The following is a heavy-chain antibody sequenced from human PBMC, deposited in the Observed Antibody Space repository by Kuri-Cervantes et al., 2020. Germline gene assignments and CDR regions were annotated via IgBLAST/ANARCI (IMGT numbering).Heavy chain of an antibody. D-gene: IGHD2-15*01. CDR2: FDPEDGET. V-gene: IGHV1-24*01. Sequence: ASVKVSCKASGYTFTSYYMHWVRQAPGKGLEWMGGFDPEDGETIYAQKFQGRVTMTEDTSTDTAYMELSSLRSEDTAVYYCAREEGYCSGGSCYYYFDYWGQGTLVTVSS. CDR3: AREEGYCSGGSCYYYFDY. CDR1: GYTFTSYY. J-gene: IGHJ4*02.